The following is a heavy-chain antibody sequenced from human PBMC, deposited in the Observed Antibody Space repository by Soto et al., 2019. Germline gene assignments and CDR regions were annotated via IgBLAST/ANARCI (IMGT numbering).Heavy chain of an antibody. Sequence: PGGSLRLSCAASGFTFSSYSMNWVRQAPGKGLEWVSSISSSSSYIYYADSVKGRFTISRDNAKNSLYLQMNSLRAEDTAVYYCARESSQFRQLVRMYYFYYLDGPGKATTVTVSS. CDR3: ARESSQFRQLVRMYYFYYLDG. CDR1: GFTFSSYS. D-gene: IGHD6-6*01. CDR2: ISSSSSYI. J-gene: IGHJ6*03. V-gene: IGHV3-21*01.